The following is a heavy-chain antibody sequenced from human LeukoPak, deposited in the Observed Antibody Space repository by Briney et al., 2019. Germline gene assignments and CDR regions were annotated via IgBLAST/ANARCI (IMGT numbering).Heavy chain of an antibody. Sequence: GGSLRLSCAASGFTVSSNYMSWVRQAPGKGLEWVSVIYSGGSTYYADSVKGRFTVSRDNSKNTLYLQMNSLRAEDTAVYYCARDQPRGILTGYYRGSDWGQGTLVTVSS. J-gene: IGHJ4*02. CDR3: ARDQPRGILTGYYRGSD. CDR2: IYSGGST. V-gene: IGHV3-53*01. D-gene: IGHD3-9*01. CDR1: GFTVSSNY.